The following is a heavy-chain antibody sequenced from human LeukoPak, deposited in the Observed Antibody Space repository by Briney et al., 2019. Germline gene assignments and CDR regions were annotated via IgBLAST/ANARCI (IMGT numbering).Heavy chain of an antibody. CDR2: IGGPAET. D-gene: IGHD3-16*01. CDR3: AKDWTTHNGVYDCLDF. J-gene: IGHJ4*02. CDR1: GFSFDVHA. V-gene: IGHV3-23*01. Sequence: GGSLRLSCAASGFSFDVHAMTWVRQAPGKGPEWVATIGGPAETFYADSVRGRFTISRDNSRYTLYLQMNRLRAEDSALYYCAKDWTTHNGVYDCLDFWGQGTQVTVSS.